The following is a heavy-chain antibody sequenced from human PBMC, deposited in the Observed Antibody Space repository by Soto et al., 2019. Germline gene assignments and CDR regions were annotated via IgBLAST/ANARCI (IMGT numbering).Heavy chain of an antibody. V-gene: IGHV4-30-2*01. Sequence: QLQLQESGSGLVKPSQTLSLTCAVSGGSISSGGYSWSWIRQPPGKGLERIGYIYHSGSTYYNPSLKSRVTISVDRSNNQFYLKLSSVTAADTAVYYCARVGPAAIDYYYYGMDVWGQGTTVTVSS. J-gene: IGHJ6*02. D-gene: IGHD2-2*01. CDR2: IYHSGST. CDR3: ARVGPAAIDYYYYGMDV. CDR1: GGSISSGGYS.